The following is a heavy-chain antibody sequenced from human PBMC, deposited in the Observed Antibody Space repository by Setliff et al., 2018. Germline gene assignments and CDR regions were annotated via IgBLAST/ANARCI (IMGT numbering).Heavy chain of an antibody. CDR3: ARMSGFQYIDV. CDR2: VYVGGNT. V-gene: IGHV4-61*09. D-gene: IGHD3-3*01. CDR1: GVSIANTASY. Sequence: SETLSLTCNVSGVSIANTASYWSWIRQPAGKTLEWIGQVYVGGNTYYNPSFESRVSISVDRSNNQFSLSLTSVTAEDTAVYYCARMSGFQYIDVWDKGTTVTVSS. J-gene: IGHJ6*03.